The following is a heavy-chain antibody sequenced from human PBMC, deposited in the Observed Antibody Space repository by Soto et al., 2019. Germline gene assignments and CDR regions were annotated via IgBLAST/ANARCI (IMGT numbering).Heavy chain of an antibody. V-gene: IGHV3-23*01. CDR3: ARDHSSSWFEKAFDI. J-gene: IGHJ3*02. D-gene: IGHD6-13*01. CDR2: ISASAGST. CDR1: GFTFSSYS. Sequence: GGSLRLSCAASGFTFSSYSMSWVRQAPGKGLEWVSAISASAGSTYYADSVKGRFTISRDNSKNTVYLQMNSLRAEDTATYYCARDHSSSWFEKAFDIWGQGTMVTVSS.